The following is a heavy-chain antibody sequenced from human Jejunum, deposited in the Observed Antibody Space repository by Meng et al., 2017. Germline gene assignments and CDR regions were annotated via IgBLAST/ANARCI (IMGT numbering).Heavy chain of an antibody. CDR1: GGSLRTGAYY. J-gene: IGHJ5*02. V-gene: IGHV4-31*03. CDR3: ARLGITETIGGFDP. CDR2: IYYTGST. Sequence: VHRQESGPGLVKPSQTLSLTCTVSGGSLRTGAYYWSWIRQHPGKGLEWIGYIYYTGSTFYNPSLKSRVSISLETSKNQFSLKVTSVTAADTAFYYCARLGITETIGGFDPWGQGILVTVSS. D-gene: IGHD1-7*01.